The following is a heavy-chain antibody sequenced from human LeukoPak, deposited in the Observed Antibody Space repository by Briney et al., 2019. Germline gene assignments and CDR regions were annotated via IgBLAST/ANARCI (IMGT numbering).Heavy chain of an antibody. CDR3: ARGECPDVGGSCYSIVS. Sequence: GGSLRLSCAASGFTFSDYYMTWIRQAPGKGLEWVSYISSSSGYTNYADSVKGRFTISRDNAKNSLYLQMNSLRAEDTAVYYCARGECPDVGGSCYSIVSWGQGTLVTVSS. J-gene: IGHJ5*02. CDR1: GFTFSDYY. D-gene: IGHD2-15*01. V-gene: IGHV3-11*05. CDR2: ISSSSGYT.